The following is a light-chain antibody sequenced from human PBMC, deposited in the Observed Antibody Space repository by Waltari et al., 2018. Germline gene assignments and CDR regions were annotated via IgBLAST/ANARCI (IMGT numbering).Light chain of an antibody. V-gene: IGKV3-15*01. Sequence: EIVLTQSPVTLSVSPGERATLSCRAIQSVSSHLAWYQQKPGQAPRLLIYGASTRATGVPARFSGSGFGTEFTLTISSLQSEDFAVYYCQRYNNWPLTFGGGTKVEIK. J-gene: IGKJ4*01. CDR1: QSVSSH. CDR2: GAS. CDR3: QRYNNWPLT.